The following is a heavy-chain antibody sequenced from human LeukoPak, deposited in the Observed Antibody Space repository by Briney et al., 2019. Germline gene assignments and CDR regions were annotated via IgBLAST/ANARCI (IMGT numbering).Heavy chain of an antibody. D-gene: IGHD4-17*01. V-gene: IGHV1-2*02. CDR3: ARDLPTTVTTWDY. Sequence: ASVKVSCKAPGYTFTGYYMHWVRQAPGQGLEWMGWINPNSGGTNYAQKFQGRVTMTRDTSISTAYMELSRLRSDDTAVYYCARDLPTTVTTWDYWGQGTLVTVSS. CDR1: GYTFTGYY. CDR2: INPNSGGT. J-gene: IGHJ4*02.